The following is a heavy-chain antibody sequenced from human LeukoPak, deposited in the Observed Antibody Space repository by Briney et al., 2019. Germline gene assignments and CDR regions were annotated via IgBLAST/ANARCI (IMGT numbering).Heavy chain of an antibody. CDR3: AKDTLNYYDSSGYVFDY. D-gene: IGHD3-22*01. Sequence: GGSLRLSCAASGFTFSSYAMSWVRQAPGKGLEWVSAISGSGGSTYYADSVKGRFTISRDNSKNTLYLQMNSLRAEDTAVYYCAKDTLNYYDSSGYVFDYWGQGILVTVST. CDR1: GFTFSSYA. V-gene: IGHV3-23*01. CDR2: ISGSGGST. J-gene: IGHJ4*02.